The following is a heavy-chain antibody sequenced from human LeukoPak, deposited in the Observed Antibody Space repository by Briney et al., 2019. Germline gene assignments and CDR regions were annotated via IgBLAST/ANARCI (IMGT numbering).Heavy chain of an antibody. D-gene: IGHD3-16*02. V-gene: IGHV4-30-4*01. CDR3: ARDRSRNNWFDP. CDR2: IYYSGST. Sequence: SQTLSLTCTVSGGSISSGDYYWSWTRQPPGKGLEWIGYIYYSGSTYYNPSLKSRVTISVDTSKNQFSLKLSSVTAADTAVYYCARDRSRNNWFDPWGQGTLVTVSS. J-gene: IGHJ5*02. CDR1: GGSISSGDYY.